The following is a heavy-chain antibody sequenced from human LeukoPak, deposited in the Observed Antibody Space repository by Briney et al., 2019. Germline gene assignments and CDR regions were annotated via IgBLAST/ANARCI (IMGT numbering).Heavy chain of an antibody. Sequence: GGSLRLSCAASGFTFSSYAMSWVRQAPGKGLEWVSAISGSGGSTYYADSVKGRFTISRDNSKNTLYLQMNSLRAEDTAVYYCANSVPRYYYDSSGYFKWGQGTLVTVSS. D-gene: IGHD3-22*01. CDR2: ISGSGGST. CDR1: GFTFSSYA. CDR3: ANSVPRYYYDSSGYFK. J-gene: IGHJ1*01. V-gene: IGHV3-23*01.